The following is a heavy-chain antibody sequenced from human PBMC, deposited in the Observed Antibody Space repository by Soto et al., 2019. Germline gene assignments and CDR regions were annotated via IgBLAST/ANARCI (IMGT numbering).Heavy chain of an antibody. D-gene: IGHD2-15*01. CDR3: TTDSTQTFCDGGPCYSVLTKIHDS. Sequence: EVQLVESGGGLVKPGGSLRLSCAASGFTFNNGWMSWVRQAPGKGLEWVGRIKSKAAGGTTDYSAPVQGRFTISRDDSKNTVHLQMNSLKTEDTAVYYCTTDSTQTFCDGGPCYSVLTKIHDSWGQGTLVTVS. J-gene: IGHJ4*02. CDR2: IKSKAAGGTT. CDR1: GFTFNNGW. V-gene: IGHV3-15*01.